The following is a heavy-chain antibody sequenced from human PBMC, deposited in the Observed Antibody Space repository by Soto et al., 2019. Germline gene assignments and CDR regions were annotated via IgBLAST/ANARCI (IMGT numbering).Heavy chain of an antibody. D-gene: IGHD2-15*01. CDR1: GYTFTSYD. Sequence: QVQLVQSGAEVKKPGASVKVSCKASGYTFTSYDINWVRQATGQGLEWMGWMNPNSGNTGYAQKFQGRVTMTRNTSISTAYMELSSLRSEDTAVYYCARAVVVVAATPDYYYYYGMDVWGQGTTVTVSS. CDR2: MNPNSGNT. V-gene: IGHV1-8*01. J-gene: IGHJ6*02. CDR3: ARAVVVVAATPDYYYYYGMDV.